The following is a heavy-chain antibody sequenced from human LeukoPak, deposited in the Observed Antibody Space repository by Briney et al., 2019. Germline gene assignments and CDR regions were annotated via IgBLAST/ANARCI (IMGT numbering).Heavy chain of an antibody. CDR3: AKDGYCSGGACYAWHFDS. CDR2: IGSDGDKK. V-gene: IGHV3-30*02. Sequence: PGGSLRLSCAASGLSFSHFGMHWVRQAPGKGLEWVAFIGSDGDKKYFADSLKGRLTISRDNSKNMLFLQVSSLRTEDTAVYYCAKDGYCSGGACYAWHFDSWGLGTLVTVSS. J-gene: IGHJ4*02. D-gene: IGHD2-15*01. CDR1: GLSFSHFG.